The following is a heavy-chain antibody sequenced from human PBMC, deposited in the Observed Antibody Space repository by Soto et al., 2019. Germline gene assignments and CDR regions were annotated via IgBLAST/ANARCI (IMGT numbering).Heavy chain of an antibody. D-gene: IGHD6-19*01. CDR2: ISSNGGST. J-gene: IGHJ6*02. CDR1: GFTFSSYA. V-gene: IGHV3-64*01. Sequence: GGSLRLSCAASGFTFSSYAMHWVRQAPGKGLEYVSAISSNGGSTYYANSVKGRFTISRDNSKNTLYLQMGSLRAEDMAVYYCARGPESSGWYCGMDVWGQGTTVTVSS. CDR3: ARGPESSGWYCGMDV.